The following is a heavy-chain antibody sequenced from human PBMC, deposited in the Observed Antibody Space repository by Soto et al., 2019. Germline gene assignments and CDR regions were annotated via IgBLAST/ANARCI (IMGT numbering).Heavy chain of an antibody. CDR3: ARAVRYYKARDGYNHGADDAFDI. Sequence: QVQLVQSGAEVQKPGSSVKVSCKASGGTFTGYYMHWVRQAPGQGLEWMGWINPNSGGTNYAQKFQGWVTMTRDTSISTAYMELSRLRSDDTAVYYCARAVRYYKARDGYNHGADDAFDIWGQGTMVTVSS. D-gene: IGHD5-12*01. J-gene: IGHJ3*02. CDR2: INPNSGGT. CDR1: GGTFTGYY. V-gene: IGHV1-2*04.